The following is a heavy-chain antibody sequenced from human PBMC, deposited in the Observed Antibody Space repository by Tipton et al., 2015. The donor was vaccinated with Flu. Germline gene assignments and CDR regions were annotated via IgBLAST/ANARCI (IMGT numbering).Heavy chain of an antibody. CDR2: VFNTRSN. CDR3: ARRDDSNYVSVPKRMFDP. V-gene: IGHV4-38-2*02. CDR1: GHSISSYYY. D-gene: IGHD4-11*01. Sequence: TLSLTCTISGHSISSYYYWGWIRQPPGKGLEWIGNVFNTRSNYNNPSLKSRVTISETTYKNQFSLKVFSGPAADSAVYYCARRDDSNYVSVPKRMFDPLGQGILVTVSS. J-gene: IGHJ5*02.